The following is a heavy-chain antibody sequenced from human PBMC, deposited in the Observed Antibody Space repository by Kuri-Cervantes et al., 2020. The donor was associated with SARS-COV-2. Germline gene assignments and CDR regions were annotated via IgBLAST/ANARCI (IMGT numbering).Heavy chain of an antibody. D-gene: IGHD6-19*01. CDR1: GGSVSSGSYY. J-gene: IGHJ5*02. CDR3: ARDGAGVAVAGTSNWFDP. V-gene: IGHV4-61*01. Sequence: GSLRLSCTVSGGSVSSGSYYWSWIRQPPGKGLEWIGYIYYSGSTNYNPSLKSRVTISVDTSKNQFSLKLSSVTAADTAVHYCARDGAGVAVAGTSNWFDPWGQGTLVTVSS. CDR2: IYYSGST.